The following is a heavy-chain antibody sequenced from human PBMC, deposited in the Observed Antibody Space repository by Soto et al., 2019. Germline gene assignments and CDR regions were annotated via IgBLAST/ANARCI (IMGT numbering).Heavy chain of an antibody. CDR3: AKEVITFGGVIVSYFDY. V-gene: IGHV3-23*01. D-gene: IGHD3-16*02. J-gene: IGHJ4*02. CDR1: GFTFSCYA. Sequence: EVQLLESGGGLVQPGGSLRLSCAASGFTFSCYAMSWVRQAPGKGLEWVSAISGSGGSTYYADSVKGRFTISRDNSKNTLYLQMNSLRAEDTAVYYCAKEVITFGGVIVSYFDYWGQGTLVTVSS. CDR2: ISGSGGST.